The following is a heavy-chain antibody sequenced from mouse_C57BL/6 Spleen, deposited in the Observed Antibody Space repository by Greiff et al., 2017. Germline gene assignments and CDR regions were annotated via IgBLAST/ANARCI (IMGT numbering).Heavy chain of an antibody. J-gene: IGHJ4*01. Sequence: QVQLQQPGAELVMPGASVKLSCKASGYTFTSYWMHWVKQRPGQGLEWIGEIDPSDSYTNYNQKFKGKSTLTVDKSSSTAYMQLSSLTSEDSAVYYCARSYGSGLYAMDCWGQGTSVTVSS. V-gene: IGHV1-69*01. CDR3: ARSYGSGLYAMDC. CDR2: IDPSDSYT. CDR1: GYTFTSYW. D-gene: IGHD1-1*01.